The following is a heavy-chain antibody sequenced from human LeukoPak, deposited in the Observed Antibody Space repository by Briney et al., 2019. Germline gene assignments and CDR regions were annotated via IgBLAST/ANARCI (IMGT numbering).Heavy chain of an antibody. CDR2: ISWNSGSI. CDR3: ARGQVGFLGYCSSTSCYHYGAGPDY. Sequence: GGSLRLSCAASGFTFDDYAMHWVRQAPGKGLEWVSGISWNSGSIGYADSVKGRFTISRDNAKNSLYLQMNSLRAEDTAVYYCARGQVGFLGYCSSTSCYHYGAGPDYWGQGTLVTVSS. CDR1: GFTFDDYA. D-gene: IGHD2-2*01. V-gene: IGHV3-9*01. J-gene: IGHJ4*02.